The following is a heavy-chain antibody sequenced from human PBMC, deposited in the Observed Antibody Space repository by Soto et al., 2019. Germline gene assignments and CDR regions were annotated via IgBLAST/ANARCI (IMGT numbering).Heavy chain of an antibody. Sequence: GSLRLSCAASGFTFSSYAMSWVRQAPGKGLEWVSAISGSGGSTYYADSVKGRFTISRDNSKNTLYLQMNSLRAEDTAVYYCAKAPTDYVKTFGDYWGQGTLVTVSS. J-gene: IGHJ4*02. CDR1: GFTFSSYA. CDR3: AKAPTDYVKTFGDY. CDR2: ISGSGGST. D-gene: IGHD3-16*01. V-gene: IGHV3-23*01.